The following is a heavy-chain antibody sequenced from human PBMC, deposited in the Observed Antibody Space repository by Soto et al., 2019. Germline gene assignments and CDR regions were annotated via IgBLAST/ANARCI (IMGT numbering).Heavy chain of an antibody. V-gene: IGHV4-30-4*01. CDR1: GGSISSDDYY. CDR3: ARDLDGLHDDTSGPFPRPG. Sequence: SETLSLTCTVSGGSISSDDYYWSWIRQAPGRGLEWIGYIHSSGSIYYNPSLKSRATMSIDAAGNQFSLKVSSVTVADTAVYYCARDLDGLHDDTSGPFPRPGWGQGTLVTVS. J-gene: IGHJ1*01. D-gene: IGHD3-22*01. CDR2: IHSSGSI.